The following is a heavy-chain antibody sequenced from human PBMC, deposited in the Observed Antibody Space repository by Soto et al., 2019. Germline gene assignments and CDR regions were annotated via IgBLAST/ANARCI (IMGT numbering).Heavy chain of an antibody. CDR3: ARELGGGWFKGDHWFCP. Sequence: SETLSLTCTVSGGSIRSGGYYWSWIRQHPGKGLERIGNIYSSGSTYYNPSLKSRVTISVDTSRDQFCRKWSYVTAADPAVYDCARELGGGWFKGDHWFCPWGQGTLVTVSS. J-gene: IGHJ5*02. D-gene: IGHD6-19*01. CDR2: IYSSGST. V-gene: IGHV4-31*03. CDR1: GGSIRSGGYY.